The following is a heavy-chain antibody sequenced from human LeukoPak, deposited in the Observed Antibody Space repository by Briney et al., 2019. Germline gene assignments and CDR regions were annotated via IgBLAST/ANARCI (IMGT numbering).Heavy chain of an antibody. J-gene: IGHJ4*02. V-gene: IGHV3-23*01. Sequence: GGSLRLSCAGSGFTFRIYAMSWVRQAPGKGLEWASAISGSGGSTYYADSVKGRFTISRDNSKNTLYLQMNSLRAEDTAVYYCAKDYYDSSGYPSYLDYWGQGTLVTVSS. D-gene: IGHD3-22*01. CDR2: ISGSGGST. CDR1: GFTFRIYA. CDR3: AKDYYDSSGYPSYLDY.